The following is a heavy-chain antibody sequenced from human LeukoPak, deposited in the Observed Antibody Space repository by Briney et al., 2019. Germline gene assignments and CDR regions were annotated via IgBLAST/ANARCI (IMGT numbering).Heavy chain of an antibody. CDR2: ISSSSSYI. D-gene: IGHD3-22*01. J-gene: IGHJ4*02. CDR3: ARLHTYYYDSSGYYFDY. V-gene: IGHV3-21*01. Sequence: PGGSLRPSCAASGFTFSSYSMNWVRQAPGKGLEWVSSISSSSSYIYYADSVKGRFTISRDNAKNSLYLQMNSLRAEDTAVYYCARLHTYYYDSSGYYFDYWGQGTLVTVSS. CDR1: GFTFSSYS.